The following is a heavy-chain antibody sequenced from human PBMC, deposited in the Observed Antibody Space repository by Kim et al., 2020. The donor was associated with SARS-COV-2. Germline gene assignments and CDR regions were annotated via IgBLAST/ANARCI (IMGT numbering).Heavy chain of an antibody. CDR1: GGSISSSSYY. Sequence: SETLSLTCTVSGGSISSSSYYWGWIRQPPGKGLEWIGSIYYSGSTYYNPSLKSRVTISVDTSKNQFSLKLSSVTAADTAVYYCARVSDQLSGWFDPWGQG. CDR3: ARVSDQLSGWFDP. D-gene: IGHD5-18*01. J-gene: IGHJ5*02. V-gene: IGHV4-39*07. CDR2: IYYSGST.